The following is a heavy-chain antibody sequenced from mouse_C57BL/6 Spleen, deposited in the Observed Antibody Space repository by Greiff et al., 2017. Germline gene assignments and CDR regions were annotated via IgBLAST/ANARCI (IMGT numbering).Heavy chain of an antibody. D-gene: IGHD1-1*01. CDR1: GYTFTDYY. J-gene: IGHJ2*01. CDR3: AREAEGHYGSRYYFDY. Sequence: QVQLPQSGAELVRPGASVTLSCKASGYTFTDYYLNWVKQRPGQGLEWIARIYPGSGNTYYNEKFKGKATLTAEKSSSTAYMQLSSLTSEDSAVYFCAREAEGHYGSRYYFDYWGQGTTLTVSA. V-gene: IGHV1-76*01. CDR2: IYPGSGNT.